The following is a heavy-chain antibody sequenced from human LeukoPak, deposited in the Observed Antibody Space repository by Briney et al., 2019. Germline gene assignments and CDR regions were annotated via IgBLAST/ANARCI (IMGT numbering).Heavy chain of an antibody. CDR2: ISYRGNT. V-gene: IGHV4-61*01. D-gene: IGHD3-9*01. CDR1: GGSVTSGSYY. J-gene: IGHJ4*02. CDR3: ARGLRYFDWYLDY. Sequence: SETLSLTCSVSGGSVTSGSYYWTWIRQPPGKELEWIGYISYRGNTNYNPSLKSRVTISVDTSKNQFSLKLSSVTAADTAVYYCARGLRYFDWYLDYWGQGTLVTVSS.